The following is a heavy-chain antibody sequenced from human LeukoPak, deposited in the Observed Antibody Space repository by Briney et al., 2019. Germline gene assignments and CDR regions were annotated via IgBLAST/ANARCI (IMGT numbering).Heavy chain of an antibody. CDR1: GGSISGSF. D-gene: IGHD5-24*01. V-gene: IGHV4-59*01. CDR2: VFDRGTT. J-gene: IGHJ4*02. Sequence: SETLSLTCTVSGGSISGSFWHWIRQPPGKGLEWMGYVFDRGTTAYNPSLKRRVTMSLDTSKSQFSLNLSSVTAADTAVYFCARDPDGYKFFDYWGRGSPVTVSS. CDR3: ARDPDGYKFFDY.